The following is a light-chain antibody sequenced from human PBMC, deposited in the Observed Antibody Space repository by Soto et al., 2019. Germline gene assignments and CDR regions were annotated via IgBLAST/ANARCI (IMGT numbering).Light chain of an antibody. CDR1: QSISRY. Sequence: DIQMTQSPSFLSASVGDRVTITCRASQSISRYLNWYKQKPGKAPELLIYATSHLQTEVPSRFSGSGSGPDFTLTVSSLQPEDFATYYCQQTYSTPLTFGGGTKADIK. J-gene: IGKJ4*01. V-gene: IGKV1-39*01. CDR3: QQTYSTPLT. CDR2: ATS.